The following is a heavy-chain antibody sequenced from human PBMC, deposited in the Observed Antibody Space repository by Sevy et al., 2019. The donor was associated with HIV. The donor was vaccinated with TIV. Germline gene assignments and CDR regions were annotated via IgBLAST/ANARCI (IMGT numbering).Heavy chain of an antibody. J-gene: IGHJ5*02. CDR3: ARDGMGEVKLWFGTGWFDP. CDR1: GYSISSGYY. Sequence: SETLSLTCAVSGYSISSGYYWGWIRQPPGKGLEWIGSIYHSGSTYYNPSLKSRVTISVDTSKNQFSLKLSSVTAADTAVYYCARDGMGEVKLWFGTGWFDPWGQGTLVTVSS. CDR2: IYHSGST. V-gene: IGHV4-38-2*02. D-gene: IGHD3-10*01.